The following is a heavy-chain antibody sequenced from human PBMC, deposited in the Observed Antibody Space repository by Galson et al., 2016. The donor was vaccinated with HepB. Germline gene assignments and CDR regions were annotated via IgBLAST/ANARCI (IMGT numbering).Heavy chain of an antibody. CDR1: GFTFSSYS. CDR3: ARTSISYYFDTTGHYSTRNNWFDP. J-gene: IGHJ5*02. Sequence: SLRLSCAASGFTFSSYSMNWVRQTPGKGLEWVSYISTSGSTIYYADSVKGRFFISRDNTRNSLYLHVNSLRAEDTAVYYCARTSISYYFDTTGHYSTRNNWFDPWGQGTLVTVSS. D-gene: IGHD3-22*01. CDR2: ISTSGSTI. V-gene: IGHV3-48*04.